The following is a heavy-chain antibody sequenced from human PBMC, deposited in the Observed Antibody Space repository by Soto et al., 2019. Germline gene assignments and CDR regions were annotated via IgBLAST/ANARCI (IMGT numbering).Heavy chain of an antibody. J-gene: IGHJ5*02. D-gene: IGHD3-16*01. Sequence: QVQLQESGPGLVKPSETLSLTCTVSGGSISSYYWSWIRQPPGKGLEWIGYIYYSGSTNYIPSLKSRVTISVDTSKNQFSLKLSSVTAADTAVYYCARGLDWFDPWGQGTLVTVSS. V-gene: IGHV4-59*08. CDR1: GGSISSYY. CDR3: ARGLDWFDP. CDR2: IYYSGST.